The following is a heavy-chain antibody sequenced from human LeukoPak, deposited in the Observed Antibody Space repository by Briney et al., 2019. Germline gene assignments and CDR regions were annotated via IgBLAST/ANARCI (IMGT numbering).Heavy chain of an antibody. CDR2: IYSGGTT. Sequence: PGGSLRLSCAASGFTVSSNYMSWVRQAPGKGLEWVSVIYSGGTTNYADSVKGRFTISRDNSKNTLYLQMNSLRAEDTAVYYCAKSPRGSGSSARYNWFDPWGQGTLVTVSS. D-gene: IGHD3-10*01. J-gene: IGHJ5*02. CDR3: AKSPRGSGSSARYNWFDP. V-gene: IGHV3-66*01. CDR1: GFTVSSNY.